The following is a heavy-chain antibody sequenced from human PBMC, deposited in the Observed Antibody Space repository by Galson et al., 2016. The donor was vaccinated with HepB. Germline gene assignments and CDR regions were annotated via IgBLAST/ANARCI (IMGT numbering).Heavy chain of an antibody. CDR3: AMDTTAGVRFGH. J-gene: IGHJ4*02. Sequence: SVKVSCKASGYTFSNHGISWVRQAPGQGLEWMGYISPHTGNTDYAQKFQGRITLTTDATMSTAYLELRTPKSDDTAVYYCAMDTTAGVRFGHWGPGTLVTVTS. D-gene: IGHD4-11*01. CDR2: ISPHTGNT. V-gene: IGHV1-18*01. CDR1: GYTFSNHG.